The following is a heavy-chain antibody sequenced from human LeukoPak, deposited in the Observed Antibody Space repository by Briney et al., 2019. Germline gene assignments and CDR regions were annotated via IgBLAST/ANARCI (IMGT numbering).Heavy chain of an antibody. CDR1: GFTFSSYA. D-gene: IGHD3-9*01. CDR2: ISYDGSNK. Sequence: PGRSLRLSCAASGFTFSSYAMHWVRQAPGKGLEWVAVISYDGSNKYYADSLKGRFTTSRDNSKNTVFLQMNSLRHEDTAIYYCVIWGDYDVLTGYYVPDYWGQGTLVTVAS. CDR3: VIWGDYDVLTGYYVPDY. J-gene: IGHJ4*02. V-gene: IGHV3-30-3*01.